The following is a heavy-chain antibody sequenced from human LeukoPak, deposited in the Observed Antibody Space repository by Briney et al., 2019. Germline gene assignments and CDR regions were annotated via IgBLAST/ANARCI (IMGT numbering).Heavy chain of an antibody. Sequence: GGALRLSCAASGFTFSTYWMSWVRQAPGKGPELVATINQDGSEKYYVDSVKGRFTISRDNAKYSLYLQINSLRAEDSAVFYCARDKQVGATLLDCWGQGTLGTVSS. D-gene: IGHD1-26*01. CDR2: INQDGSEK. CDR3: ARDKQVGATLLDC. J-gene: IGHJ4*02. CDR1: GFTFSTYW. V-gene: IGHV3-7*01.